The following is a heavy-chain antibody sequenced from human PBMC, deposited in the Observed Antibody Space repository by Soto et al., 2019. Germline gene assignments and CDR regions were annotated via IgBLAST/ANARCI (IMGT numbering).Heavy chain of an antibody. CDR1: GVSVIGYY. V-gene: IGHV4-59*02. D-gene: IGHD1-1*01. CDR3: ARLPGGGDAYNYLDY. J-gene: IGHJ4*02. CDR2: IFRDGTT. Sequence: SETLSLTCTVSGVSVIGYYWNWIRQPPGKGLQWIGYIFRDGTTNYNPSLKSRLTMSVDVSKNQFSLNLTSVTAADTAVYYCARLPGGGDAYNYLDYWGQGTLVTVSS.